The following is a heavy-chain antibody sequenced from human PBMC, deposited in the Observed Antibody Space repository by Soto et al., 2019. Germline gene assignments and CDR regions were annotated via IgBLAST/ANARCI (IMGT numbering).Heavy chain of an antibody. D-gene: IGHD1-26*01. CDR3: AHRHGGGATKYNWFDP. V-gene: IGHV2-5*02. CDR1: GFSLSSSGVG. Sequence: SGPTLVNPTQTLTLTCTFSGFSLSSSGVGVGWIRQPPGKALEWLALIYWDDDKRYSPSLKSRLTITKDTSKNQVVLTMTNMDLVDTATYYCAHRHGGGATKYNWFDPWGQGTLVTVSS. CDR2: IYWDDDK. J-gene: IGHJ5*02.